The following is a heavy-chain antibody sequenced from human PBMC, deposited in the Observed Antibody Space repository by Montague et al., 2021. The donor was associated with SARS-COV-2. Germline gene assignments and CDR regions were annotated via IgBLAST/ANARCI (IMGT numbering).Heavy chain of an antibody. D-gene: IGHD1-1*01. J-gene: IGHJ6*03. CDR2: PYYSGGI. CDR1: GCSISSYY. CDR3: ARHPPGYRYFYYLDV. V-gene: IGHV4-59*01. Sequence: SETLSLSCTVSGCSISSYYCSSFLQPPGKKLPWFVYPYYSGGINYNPSLNSRVTISVDTAKNQFSLRLNSVTAAATAVYYCARHPPGYRYFYYLDVWGKGTTVTVSS.